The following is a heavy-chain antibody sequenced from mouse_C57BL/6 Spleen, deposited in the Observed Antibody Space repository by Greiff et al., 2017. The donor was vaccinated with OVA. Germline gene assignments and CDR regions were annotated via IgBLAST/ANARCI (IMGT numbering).Heavy chain of an antibody. CDR1: GFTFSNYW. CDR2: IRLKSDNYAT. D-gene: IGHD1-1*01. J-gene: IGHJ1*03. CDR3: TALYYYGSSGYFDV. Sequence: EVQGVESGGGLVQPGGSMKLSCVASGFTFSNYWMNWVRQSPEKGLEWVAQIRLKSDNYATHYAESVKGRFTISRDDSKSSVYLQMNNLRAEDTGIYYCTALYYYGSSGYFDVWGTGTTVTVSS. V-gene: IGHV6-3*01.